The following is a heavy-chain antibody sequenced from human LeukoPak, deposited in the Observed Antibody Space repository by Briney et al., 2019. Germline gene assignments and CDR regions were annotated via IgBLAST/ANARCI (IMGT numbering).Heavy chain of an antibody. D-gene: IGHD3-22*01. CDR2: ISSSSSTI. CDR3: AKDQYYYDSSATVMFR. J-gene: IGHJ4*02. Sequence: PGGSLRLSCAASGFTFSSYGMHWVRQAPGKGLEWVSYISSSSSTIYYADSVKGRFTISRDNAKNSLYLQMNSLRAEDTAVYYCAKDQYYYDSSATVMFRWGQGTLVTVSS. CDR1: GFTFSSYG. V-gene: IGHV3-48*01.